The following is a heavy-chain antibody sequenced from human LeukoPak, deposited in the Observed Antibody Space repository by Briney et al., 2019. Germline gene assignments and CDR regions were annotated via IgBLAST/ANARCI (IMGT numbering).Heavy chain of an antibody. CDR1: GFTFSSYA. Sequence: GGSLRLSCAASGFTFSSYAMHWVRQAPGKGLEWVAVISYDGSNKYYADSVKGRFTISRDNSKNTLYLQMNSQRAEDTAVYYCAREIIGGIVVVTTLGGAFDIWGQGTMVTVSS. CDR3: AREIIGGIVVVTTLGGAFDI. CDR2: ISYDGSNK. D-gene: IGHD3-22*01. V-gene: IGHV3-30-3*01. J-gene: IGHJ3*02.